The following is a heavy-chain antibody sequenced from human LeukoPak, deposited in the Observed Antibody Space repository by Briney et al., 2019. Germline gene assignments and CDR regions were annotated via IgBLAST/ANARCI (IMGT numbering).Heavy chain of an antibody. D-gene: IGHD3-9*01. V-gene: IGHV3-7*01. CDR2: IKEDGSEK. CDR1: GFTFSSYW. CDR3: ASSLYDILTGYHPSHDAFDI. J-gene: IGHJ3*02. Sequence: GGSLRLSCAASGFTFSSYWMSWVRQAPGKGLEWVANIKEDGSEKYYVDSVKGRFTISRDNAKNSLYLQMNSLRAEDTAMYYCASSLYDILTGYHPSHDAFDIWGQGTMVTVSP.